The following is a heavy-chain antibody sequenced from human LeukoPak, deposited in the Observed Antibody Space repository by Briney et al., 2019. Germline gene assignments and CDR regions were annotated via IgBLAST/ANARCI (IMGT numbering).Heavy chain of an antibody. CDR3: AEESVVVVTAHGFLNPELDY. CDR1: GFTFSSYG. J-gene: IGHJ4*02. CDR2: ISYDGSNK. D-gene: IGHD2-21*02. Sequence: AGGSLRLSCAASGFTFSSYGMHWVRQAPGKGLEWVAVISYDGSNKYYADSVKGRFTISRDNSKNMLYLQMTSMRSEVTAVYYCAEESVVVVTAHGFLNPELDYWGQGTLVTVSS. V-gene: IGHV3-30*18.